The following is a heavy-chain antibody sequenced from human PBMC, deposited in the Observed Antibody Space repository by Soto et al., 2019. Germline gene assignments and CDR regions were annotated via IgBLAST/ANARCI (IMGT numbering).Heavy chain of an antibody. J-gene: IGHJ4*02. Sequence: GGSLRLSCAASGFTFSGYTMNWVRQAPGKGLEWVSSITSGSSYIYYADSVKGRFTISRDNAKNSLYLQINSLKAEDTAMYYCARSSFDYWGQGTLVTVSS. CDR3: ARSSFDY. CDR2: ITSGSSYI. V-gene: IGHV3-21*01. CDR1: GFTFSGYT.